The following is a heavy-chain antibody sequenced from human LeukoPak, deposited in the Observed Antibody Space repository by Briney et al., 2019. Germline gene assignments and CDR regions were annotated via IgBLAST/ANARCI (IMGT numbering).Heavy chain of an antibody. Sequence: ASVKVSCKASGYTFTTYDINWVRQATGQGLEWMGWMSPNSGNTGYAHKFQGRVTMTRNTSMSTAYMELNSLRSEDTAVYYCARANYYGSGKKDLDYWGQGTLVTVSS. CDR2: MSPNSGNT. V-gene: IGHV1-8*01. J-gene: IGHJ4*02. CDR3: ARANYYGSGKKDLDY. D-gene: IGHD3-10*01. CDR1: GYTFTTYD.